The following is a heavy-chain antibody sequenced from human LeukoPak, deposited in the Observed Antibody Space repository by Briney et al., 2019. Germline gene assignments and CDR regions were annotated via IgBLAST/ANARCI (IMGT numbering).Heavy chain of an antibody. Sequence: GGSLRLSCAASGFTFSDYTMDWVRQAPGKGLEWVSSIGDSGDSIYYADSVKGRFTISRDNAKNSLDLQMNSLRAEDTAVYYCARDRNWNYDYWGQGTLVTVSS. CDR1: GFTFSDYT. CDR2: IGDSGDSI. D-gene: IGHD1-7*01. V-gene: IGHV3-21*01. J-gene: IGHJ4*02. CDR3: ARDRNWNYDY.